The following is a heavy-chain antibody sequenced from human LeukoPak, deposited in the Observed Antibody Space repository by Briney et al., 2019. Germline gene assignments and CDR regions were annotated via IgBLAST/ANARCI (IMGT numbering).Heavy chain of an antibody. CDR1: GFTFSSYW. CDR2: ISGSGGRT. J-gene: IGHJ5*01. D-gene: IGHD1-26*01. V-gene: IGHV3-23*01. Sequence: GGSLRLSCAASGFTFSSYWMNWARQAPGKGLEWVSVISGSGGRTYYADSVKGRFTISRDNSKNTLYLQMNSLRAEDTAVYYCAGTSSGSYAWFDSWGQGTLVTVSS. CDR3: AGTSSGSYAWFDS.